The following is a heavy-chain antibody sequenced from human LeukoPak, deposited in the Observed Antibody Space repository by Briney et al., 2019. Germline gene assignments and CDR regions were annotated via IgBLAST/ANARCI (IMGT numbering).Heavy chain of an antibody. Sequence: ASVKVSCKASGYTFTNYEINWVRQGTGQGLEWLGWMNPSSGNTGYAQKFQGRVTMTRDTSISTAYMELSSLTSEDTAIYYCARPRLTSGWYHDAFDLWGQGTKVTVSS. D-gene: IGHD6-19*01. V-gene: IGHV1-8*01. CDR1: GYTFTNYE. CDR2: MNPSSGNT. J-gene: IGHJ3*01. CDR3: ARPRLTSGWYHDAFDL.